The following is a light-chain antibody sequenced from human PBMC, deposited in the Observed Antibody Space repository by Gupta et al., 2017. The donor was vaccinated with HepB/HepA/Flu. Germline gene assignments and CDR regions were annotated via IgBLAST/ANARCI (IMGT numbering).Light chain of an antibody. V-gene: IGKV3-20*01. CDR2: GAS. Sequence: ELLLWQSPGTLSLSPGRRVTLSCRASQSVSSNYLAWYQQKPGQAPRLLISGASTRATGIPDRFSGSGSGTDFTLTISRLEPEDFAVYYCQQKGSSFGTFGQGTKVEIK. J-gene: IGKJ1*01. CDR3: QQKGSSFGT. CDR1: QSVSSNY.